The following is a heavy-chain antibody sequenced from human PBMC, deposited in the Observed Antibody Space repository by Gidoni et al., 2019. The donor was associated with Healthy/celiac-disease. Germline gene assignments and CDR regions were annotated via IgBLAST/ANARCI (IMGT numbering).Heavy chain of an antibody. CDR3: ARGEYYYDSSGSPYYYDGMDV. CDR1: GYTFTASS. Sequence: QVQLVQSGAELKKPGASVTVSCKASGYTFTASSMPWVRQAPGQGLEWMGWINPNRGGKNYAQKFQGWVTMTRDTSISTAYMELSRLRSDDTAVYYCARGEYYYDSSGSPYYYDGMDVWGQGTTVTVSS. V-gene: IGHV1-2*04. D-gene: IGHD3-22*01. CDR2: INPNRGGK. J-gene: IGHJ6*02.